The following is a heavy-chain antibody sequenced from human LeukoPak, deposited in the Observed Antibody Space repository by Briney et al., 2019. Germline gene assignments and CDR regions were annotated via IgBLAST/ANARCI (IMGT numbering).Heavy chain of an antibody. CDR2: IWSDGNTK. V-gene: IGHV3-33*06. D-gene: IGHD2/OR15-2a*01. J-gene: IGHJ4*02. CDR3: AKQRRFREYFFDY. CDR1: GFTFRSYG. Sequence: GRSLRLSCEASGFTFRSYGMHLVRQAPGKGLEWVAVIWSDGNTKYYADSVEGRFNLSRDNSKNALFLQMDSLRVEDTAVYFCAKQRRFREYFFDYWGQGTLVTVSS.